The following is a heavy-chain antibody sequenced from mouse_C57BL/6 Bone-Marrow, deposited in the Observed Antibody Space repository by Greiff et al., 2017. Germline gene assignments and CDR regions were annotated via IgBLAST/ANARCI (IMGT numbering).Heavy chain of an antibody. CDR2: FNPYNDDT. D-gene: IGHD5-1*01. CDR1: GYTFTTYP. Sequence: VQLLQSGAELVKPGASLMMSCKASGYTFTTYPIEWMKQTHGKSLQWIGNFNPYNDDTKYNEKFKGQATLTVKKSSTTVYLAVSRLTSDDSAVYYCARSSTFFYYFDYWGQGTTPTVSS. V-gene: IGHV1-47*01. J-gene: IGHJ2*01. CDR3: ARSSTFFYYFDY.